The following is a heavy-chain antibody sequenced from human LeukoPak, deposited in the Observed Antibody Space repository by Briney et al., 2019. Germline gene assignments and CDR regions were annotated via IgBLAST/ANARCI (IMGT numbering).Heavy chain of an antibody. CDR1: GDSISSSSYY. D-gene: IGHD5-24*01. CDR2: IYYSGST. V-gene: IGHV4-39*07. CDR3: ASGRTEMAFDY. Sequence: PSETLSLTCTVSGDSISSSSYYWGWIRQPPGKGLEWIGNIYYSGSTNYNPSLKSRVTISVDTSKNQFSLKLSSVTAADTAVYYCASGRTEMAFDYWGQGTLVTVSS. J-gene: IGHJ4*02.